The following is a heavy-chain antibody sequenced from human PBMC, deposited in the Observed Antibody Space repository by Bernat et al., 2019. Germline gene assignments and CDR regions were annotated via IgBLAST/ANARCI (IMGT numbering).Heavy chain of an antibody. CDR3: AKGSSSGRTYYFDF. CDR2: IAGSSRAT. D-gene: IGHD6-19*01. J-gene: IGHJ4*02. Sequence: EVQLLESGGGFVQPGGSLRLSCAASGFPLNNYAMSWVRQAPGKGLEWVSAIAGSSRATYYADSVKGRFSISRDHSKNTLSLQMNSLRVDDTAVYYCAKGSSSGRTYYFDFWGQGTLVTVSS. V-gene: IGHV3-23*01. CDR1: GFPLNNYA.